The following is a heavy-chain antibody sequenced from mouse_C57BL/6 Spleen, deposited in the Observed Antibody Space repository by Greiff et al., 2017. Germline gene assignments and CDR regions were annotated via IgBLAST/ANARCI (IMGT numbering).Heavy chain of an antibody. CDR2: NYPRSGNT. D-gene: IGHD2-1*01. CDR3: ARYEGNPAWFAY. CDR1: GYTFTSYG. J-gene: IGHJ3*01. Sequence: QVQLQQSGAELARPGASVKLSCKASGYTFTSYGISWVKQRTGQGLEWIGENYPRSGNTYYNEKFKGKATLTADKSSSTAYMELRSLTSEDSAVYFCARYEGNPAWFAYWGQGTLVTVSA. V-gene: IGHV1-81*01.